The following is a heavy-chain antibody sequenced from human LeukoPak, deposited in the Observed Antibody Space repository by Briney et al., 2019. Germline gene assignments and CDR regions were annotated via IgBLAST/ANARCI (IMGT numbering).Heavy chain of an antibody. CDR1: GGSIHSSNYY. CDR3: VTYGSRTWYIFDY. D-gene: IGHD3-10*01. J-gene: IGHJ4*02. CDR2: IYYSGGT. V-gene: IGHV4-39*07. Sequence: SETLSLTCTVSGGSIHSSNYYWGWIRQPPGKGLEWIGSIYYSGGTYYNPSLKTRVTISLDTSRNQFSLKLTSVTVAVRARYYRVTYGSRTWYIFDYWGQGTLVTVSS.